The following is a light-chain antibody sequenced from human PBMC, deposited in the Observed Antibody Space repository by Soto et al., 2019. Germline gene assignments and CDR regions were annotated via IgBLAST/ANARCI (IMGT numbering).Light chain of an antibody. CDR3: CSNTSSSTYV. V-gene: IGLV2-14*01. CDR2: DVS. J-gene: IGLJ1*01. Sequence: QSALTQPASVSGSPGQSITISCTGTSSDVGGYNYVSWYQQHPGKAPKLMIYDVSNRPSGVSNRFSGSKSGNTASLTISGLQAEDEADYYCCSNTSSSTYVFGTGTKLTVL. CDR1: SSDVGGYNY.